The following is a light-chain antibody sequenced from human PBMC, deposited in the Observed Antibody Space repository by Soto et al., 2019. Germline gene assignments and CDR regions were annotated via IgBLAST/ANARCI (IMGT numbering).Light chain of an antibody. J-gene: IGKJ1*01. CDR2: KAS. Sequence: DIQMTQSPSTLSASVGDRVTITCRASQSISIWLAWYQQKPGKAPKILIYKASSLESGVPSRFSGSGSGTEFILTISSLQPDDFATYYCQQYSTYTPRTFGKGTKVDLK. V-gene: IGKV1-5*03. CDR1: QSISIW. CDR3: QQYSTYTPRT.